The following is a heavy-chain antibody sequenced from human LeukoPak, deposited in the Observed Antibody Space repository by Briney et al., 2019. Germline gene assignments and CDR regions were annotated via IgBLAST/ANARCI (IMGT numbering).Heavy chain of an antibody. J-gene: IGHJ4*02. CDR1: GFTFSSYA. Sequence: PGGSLRLSCAASGFTFSSYAMSWVRQAPGKGLEWVSAISGSGGSTYYADSVKGRFTISRDNSKNTLYLQMNSLRAEDTAVYYCAKSLPFTPHNWNDVGDDYWGQGTLVTVSS. CDR2: ISGSGGST. CDR3: AKSLPFTPHNWNDVGDDY. V-gene: IGHV3-23*01. D-gene: IGHD1-20*01.